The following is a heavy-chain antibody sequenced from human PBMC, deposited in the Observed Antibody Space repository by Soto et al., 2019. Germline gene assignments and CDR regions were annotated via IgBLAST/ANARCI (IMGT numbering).Heavy chain of an antibody. D-gene: IGHD2-15*01. J-gene: IGHJ4*02. CDR3: AKFAWGARSCNSSPGCYFDY. CDR1: GFIFSTYT. V-gene: IGHV3-23*01. Sequence: EVQLLDSGGGLVQPGGSLRLSCAASGFIFSTYTMTWVRQAPGKGLEWVSGISGSGITYYADSVKGRFAISRDNSKNTLSRPLNSLRAEDTAVYFCAKFAWGARSCNSSPGCYFDYWGQGALVTVSS. CDR2: ISGSGIT.